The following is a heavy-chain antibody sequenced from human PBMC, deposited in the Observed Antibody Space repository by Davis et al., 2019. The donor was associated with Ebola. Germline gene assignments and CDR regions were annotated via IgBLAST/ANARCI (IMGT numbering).Heavy chain of an antibody. D-gene: IGHD6-13*01. Sequence: SVKVSCKASGGTFSSYAISWVRQAPGQGLEWMGGIIPIFGTANYAQKLQGRVTMTTDTSTSTAYMELRSLRSDDTAVYYCARMSSSSWYSDYWGQGTLVTVSS. CDR2: IIPIFGTA. CDR1: GGTFSSYA. J-gene: IGHJ4*02. CDR3: ARMSSSSWYSDY. V-gene: IGHV1-69*05.